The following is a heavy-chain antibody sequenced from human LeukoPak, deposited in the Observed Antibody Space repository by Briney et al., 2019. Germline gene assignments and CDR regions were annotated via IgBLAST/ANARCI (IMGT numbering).Heavy chain of an antibody. Sequence: PGGSLRLSCAASGFTFSSYGMHWVRQAPGKGLEWVAVIWYDGSNKYYADSVKGRFTISRDNSKNTLYLQMNSLRAEDTAVYYCASAARYCSGGSCYSDILDYWGQGTLVTVSS. CDR1: GFTFSSYG. V-gene: IGHV3-33*01. D-gene: IGHD2-15*01. J-gene: IGHJ4*02. CDR3: ASAARYCSGGSCYSDILDY. CDR2: IWYDGSNK.